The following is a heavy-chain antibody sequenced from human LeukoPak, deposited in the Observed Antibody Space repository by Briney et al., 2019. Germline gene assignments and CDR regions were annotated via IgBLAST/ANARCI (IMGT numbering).Heavy chain of an antibody. Sequence: SETLSLTCTVSGGFISSYYWSWIRQPPGKGLEWIGYIYYSGSTNYNPSLKSRVTISVDTSKNQFSLKLSSVTAADTAVYYCARGGVDTAMTDYYYYYGMDVWGQGTTVTVSS. D-gene: IGHD5-18*01. V-gene: IGHV4-59*01. CDR2: IYYSGST. CDR1: GGFISSYY. J-gene: IGHJ6*02. CDR3: ARGGVDTAMTDYYYYYGMDV.